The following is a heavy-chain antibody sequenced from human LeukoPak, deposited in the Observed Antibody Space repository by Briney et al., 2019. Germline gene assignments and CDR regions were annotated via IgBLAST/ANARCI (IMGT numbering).Heavy chain of an antibody. V-gene: IGHV5-51*01. Sequence: GESLKISCKGSGYSFTSYWIGWVRQMPGKGLEWMGIIYPGDSDTRYSPSFQGQVTIAADKSINTAYLQWSSLKASDTAIYYCARHTTSVAATNYWGQGTLVTVSS. D-gene: IGHD6-19*01. CDR3: ARHTTSVAATNY. CDR1: GYSFTSYW. J-gene: IGHJ4*02. CDR2: IYPGDSDT.